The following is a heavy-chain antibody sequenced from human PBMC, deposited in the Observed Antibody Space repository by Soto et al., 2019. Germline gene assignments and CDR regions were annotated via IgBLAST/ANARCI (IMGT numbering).Heavy chain of an antibody. V-gene: IGHV3-23*01. CDR2: ISGSGGST. D-gene: IGHD2-2*01. Sequence: PGGSLRLSCAASGLTCSNYAMSWVRQATGKGLEWVSGISGSGGSTFYAGSVKGRFAISRDNSKNTLYLQMSSLRAEDTAVYYCALRYCSRTTCPPLNSYFYMDVWGKGTTVTVSS. J-gene: IGHJ6*03. CDR3: ALRYCSRTTCPPLNSYFYMDV. CDR1: GLTCSNYA.